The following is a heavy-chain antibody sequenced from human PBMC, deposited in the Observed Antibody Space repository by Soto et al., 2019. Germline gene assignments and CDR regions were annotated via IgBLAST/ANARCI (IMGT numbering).Heavy chain of an antibody. D-gene: IGHD1-7*01. CDR1: GCSISSYY. J-gene: IGHJ6*02. CDR3: ARAPRNWNYSDYYCGMDV. Sequence: QVQLQQSGPGLVKPSETLSLTCTVSGCSISSYYWSWIRQPPGQGLEWIGNIYYSGSTNYNPSLKSRVIISVDTSKNQFSVLLSSVTAAATAVYYWARAPRNWNYSDYYCGMDVWGQGTTVTVSS. V-gene: IGHV4-59*01. CDR2: IYYSGST.